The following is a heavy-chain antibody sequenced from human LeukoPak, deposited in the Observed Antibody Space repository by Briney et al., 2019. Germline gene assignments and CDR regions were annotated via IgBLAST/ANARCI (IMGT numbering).Heavy chain of an antibody. J-gene: IGHJ6*03. CDR1: GFTVNSNY. CDR2: IYSGGST. CDR3: ARDLGYYYYYMDV. Sequence: GGSLRLSCAASGFTVNSNYMSWVRQAPGKGLEWVSVIYSGGSTYYADSVKGRFTISRDNSKNTLYLQMNSLRAEDTAVYYCARDLGYYYYYMDVWGKGTTVTVSS. V-gene: IGHV3-66*02. D-gene: IGHD7-27*01.